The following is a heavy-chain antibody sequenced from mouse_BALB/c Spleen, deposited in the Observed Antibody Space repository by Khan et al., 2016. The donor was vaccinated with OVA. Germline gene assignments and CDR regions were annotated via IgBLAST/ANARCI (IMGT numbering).Heavy chain of an antibody. Sequence: QVQLQQPGAELVKPGASVKLSCKASGYPLTSYWLHWVKQRPGQGLEWIGEIDPYDSFTNYNQKFKGKATVTVDKSSSTTYLQLSSLTSEDSAVYYCVRSFHYVSITWFAYWGQGTLVTVSA. CDR2: IDPYDSFT. D-gene: IGHD1-1*01. V-gene: IGHV1-69*02. J-gene: IGHJ3*01. CDR1: GYPLTSYW. CDR3: VRSFHYVSITWFAY.